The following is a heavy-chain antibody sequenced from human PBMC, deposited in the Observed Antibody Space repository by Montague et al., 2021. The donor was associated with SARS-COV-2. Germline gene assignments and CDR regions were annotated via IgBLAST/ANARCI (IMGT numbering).Heavy chain of an antibody. D-gene: IGHD3-16*01. CDR3: ARSRIIGGTDVLDF. V-gene: IGHV5-51*01. J-gene: IGHJ3*01. CDR2: IYPDDSDT. Sequence: QSGAEVKKPGESLKISCQGSGYSFASYWIGWVRQMPGKGLEWMGXIYPDDSDTTYSPSFEGQVTISVDKSISTAYLQWRSLKTPDTAIYFCARSRIIGGTDVLDFWGQGTVVTVS. CDR1: GYSFASYW.